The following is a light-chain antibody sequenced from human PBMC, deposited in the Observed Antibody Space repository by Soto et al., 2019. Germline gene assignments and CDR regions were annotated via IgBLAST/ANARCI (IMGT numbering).Light chain of an antibody. CDR3: QQYGTSPQT. J-gene: IGKJ1*01. Sequence: EIVLTQAPGTLSLSQGERATLSCRASQSVRSRYLAWYQQKPGQAPRLLIYGSSSRPPGIPDRVSGSGSGTEFTLTTSRLEPEDFALYYCQQYGTSPQTFGQGTKV. CDR1: QSVRSRY. CDR2: GSS. V-gene: IGKV3-20*01.